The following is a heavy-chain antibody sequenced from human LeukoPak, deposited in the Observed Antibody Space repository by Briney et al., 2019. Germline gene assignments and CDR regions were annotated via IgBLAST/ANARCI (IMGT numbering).Heavy chain of an antibody. V-gene: IGHV3-23*01. J-gene: IGHJ4*02. CDR1: GFTFSSYA. CDR3: ARAAYVAIDY. CDR2: ISGSGDTT. D-gene: IGHD3-16*01. Sequence: GGSLRLSCAASGFTFSSYAMSWVRQAPGKGLEWVSAISGSGDTTYYGDSVKGRFTISRDNSKNTLYLQMNSLRAEDTAVYYCARAAYVAIDYWGQGTLVTVSS.